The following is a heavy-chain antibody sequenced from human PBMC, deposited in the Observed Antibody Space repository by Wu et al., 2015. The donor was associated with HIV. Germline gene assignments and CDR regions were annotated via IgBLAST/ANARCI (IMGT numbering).Heavy chain of an antibody. Sequence: QVQLVQSGAEVKKPGASVKVSCKASGYTFTSYGVSWVRQAPGEGLEWMGEISPLFGAANYAQKFQGRVTITADESTSTAYMEVTSLRYEDTAVYFCARDRISDNWFDPWGQGTLVTVSS. CDR1: GYTFTSYG. CDR3: ARDRISDNWFDP. CDR2: ISPLFGAA. V-gene: IGHV1-69*13. J-gene: IGHJ5*02. D-gene: IGHD6-25*01.